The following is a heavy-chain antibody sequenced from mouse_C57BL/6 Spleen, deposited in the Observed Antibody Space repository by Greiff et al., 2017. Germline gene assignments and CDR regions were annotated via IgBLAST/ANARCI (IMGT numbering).Heavy chain of an antibody. Sequence: QVQLQQSGAELVRPGASVKLSCKASGYTFTDYYINWVKQRPGQGLEWIARIYPGSGNTYYNEKFKGKATLTAEKSSSTAYMQLSSLTPEDSAVYFCARATTVDDWGQGTTLTVSS. D-gene: IGHD1-1*01. CDR3: ARATTVDD. CDR1: GYTFTDYY. V-gene: IGHV1-76*01. J-gene: IGHJ2*01. CDR2: IYPGSGNT.